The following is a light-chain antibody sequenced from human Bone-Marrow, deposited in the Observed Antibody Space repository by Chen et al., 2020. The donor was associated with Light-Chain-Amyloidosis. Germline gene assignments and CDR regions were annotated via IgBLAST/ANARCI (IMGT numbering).Light chain of an antibody. CDR1: DLPTKY. Sequence: SYELTQRPSVSVSPAQTARLTCSGDDLPTKYAHWYPQKPGQAPVLVIHRDPERPSGISERFSGSSSGTTATLTISGVQAEDEADYHCQSADSSGTYEVIFGGGTKLTVL. CDR2: RDP. V-gene: IGLV3-25*03. J-gene: IGLJ2*01. CDR3: QSADSSGTYEVI.